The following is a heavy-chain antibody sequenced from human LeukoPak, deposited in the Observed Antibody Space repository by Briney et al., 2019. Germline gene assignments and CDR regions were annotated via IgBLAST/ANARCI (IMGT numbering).Heavy chain of an antibody. J-gene: IGHJ4*02. CDR1: VGTFSSYA. V-gene: IGHV1-69*13. CDR2: IIPIFGTA. CDR3: ARLKSGYPDSDY. Sequence: SVKVSCKASVGTFSSYAISWVRQASGQGLEWMGGIIPIFGTANYAQKFQGRVTITADESTSTAYMELSSLRSEDTAVYYCARLKSGYPDSDYWGQGTLVTVSS. D-gene: IGHD3-22*01.